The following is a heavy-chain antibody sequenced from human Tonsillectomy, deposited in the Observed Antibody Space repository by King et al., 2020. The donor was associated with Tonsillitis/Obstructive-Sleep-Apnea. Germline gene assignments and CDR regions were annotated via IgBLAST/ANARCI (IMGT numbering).Heavy chain of an antibody. Sequence: QLQESGPGLVKPSGTLSLTCAVSGGSISSSNWWSWVRQPPGKGLEWIGEIYHSGSTNYNPSLKSRVTISVDKSKNQFSLKLSSVTAADTAVYYCASGPLWFCSSTSCYVFDYWGQGTLVTVSS. V-gene: IGHV4-4*02. CDR1: GGSISSSNW. CDR2: IYHSGST. J-gene: IGHJ4*02. CDR3: ASGPLWFCSSTSCYVFDY. D-gene: IGHD2-2*01.